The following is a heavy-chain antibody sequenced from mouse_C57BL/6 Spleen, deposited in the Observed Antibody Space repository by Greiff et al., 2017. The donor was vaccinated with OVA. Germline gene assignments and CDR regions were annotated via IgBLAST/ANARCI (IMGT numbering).Heavy chain of an antibody. Sequence: ESGPGLVKPSQSLSLTCSVTGYSITSGYYWNWIRQFPGNKLEWMGYISYDGSNNYNPSLKNRISITRDTSKNQFFLKLNSVTTEDTATYYCAREATVVRYFDVWGTGTTVTVSS. CDR3: AREATVVRYFDV. CDR1: GYSITSGYY. D-gene: IGHD1-1*01. J-gene: IGHJ1*03. CDR2: ISYDGSN. V-gene: IGHV3-6*01.